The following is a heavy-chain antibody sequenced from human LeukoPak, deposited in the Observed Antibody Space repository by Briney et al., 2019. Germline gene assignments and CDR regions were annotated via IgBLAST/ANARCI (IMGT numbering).Heavy chain of an antibody. CDR3: AKDIASRITIFGVVSQ. V-gene: IGHV3-23*01. CDR1: RFMFSNYP. CDR2: ISDSGGAT. J-gene: IGHJ4*02. Sequence: PGGSLRLSCAASRFMFSNYPMIWIRQAPGKGLEWVSIISDSGGATYYADSVKGRFTISRDNSKNALYLQMNSVRAEDEAVYYCAKDIASRITIFGVVSQWGQGTLVTVSS. D-gene: IGHD3-3*01.